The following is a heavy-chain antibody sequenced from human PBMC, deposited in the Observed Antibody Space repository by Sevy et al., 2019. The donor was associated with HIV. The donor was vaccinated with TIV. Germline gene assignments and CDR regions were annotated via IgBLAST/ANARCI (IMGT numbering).Heavy chain of an antibody. CDR1: GFTLSNYD. CDR3: AKRGSKSGDALGY. D-gene: IGHD5-12*01. J-gene: IGHJ4*02. CDR2: IQYDGSIQ. V-gene: IGHV3-30*02. Sequence: GGSLRLSCIESGFTLSNYDIHWVRQAAGKGLEWVAFIQYDGSIQYYADSVKGRFTISRDNSKNTLYLQMNSLRPEDTAIDYCAKRGSKSGDALGYWGQGTLVTVSS.